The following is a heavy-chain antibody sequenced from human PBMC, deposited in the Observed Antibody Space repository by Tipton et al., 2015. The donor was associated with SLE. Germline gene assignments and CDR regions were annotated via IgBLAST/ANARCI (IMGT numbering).Heavy chain of an antibody. D-gene: IGHD1-20*01. CDR1: GFTFGDYA. Sequence: QLVQSGGGLVQPGRSLRLSCTASGFTFGDYAMSWVRQAPGKGLEWVGFIRSKAYGGTTEYAASVKGRFTISRDDSKTIAYLQMNSLKTEDTAVYYCTRDDGYNWNDYDAFDIWGQGTMVTVSS. CDR2: IRSKAYGGTT. CDR3: TRDDGYNWNDYDAFDI. J-gene: IGHJ3*02. V-gene: IGHV3-49*04.